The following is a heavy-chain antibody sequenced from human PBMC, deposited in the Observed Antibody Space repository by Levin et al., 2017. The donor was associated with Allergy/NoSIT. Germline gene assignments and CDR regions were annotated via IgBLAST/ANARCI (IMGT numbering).Heavy chain of an antibody. CDR3: ARGGATPMIIAY. V-gene: IGHV4-34*01. J-gene: IGHJ4*02. D-gene: IGHD5-18*01. Sequence: SQTLSLTCAVYGGSFSNYYWSWIRQPLGKGLEWIGEINHSGRTNYNPSLKSRVTISVDTSKNQFSLILTSVTAADTAMYYCARGGATPMIIAYWGQGTLVTVSS. CDR2: INHSGRT. CDR1: GGSFSNYY.